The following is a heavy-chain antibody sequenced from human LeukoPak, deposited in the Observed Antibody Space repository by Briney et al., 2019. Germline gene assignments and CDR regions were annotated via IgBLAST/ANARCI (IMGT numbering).Heavy chain of an antibody. J-gene: IGHJ4*02. V-gene: IGHV3-30-3*01. CDR3: ARSGGPTSFDY. D-gene: IGHD3-16*01. CDR2: ISYDGSNK. CDR1: GFTFSSYA. Sequence: PGGSLRLSCAASGFTFSSYAMHWVRQAPGKGLEWEAVISYDGSNKYYADSVKGRFTISRDNSKNTLYLQMNSLRAEDTAVYYCARSGGPTSFDYWGQGTLVTVSS.